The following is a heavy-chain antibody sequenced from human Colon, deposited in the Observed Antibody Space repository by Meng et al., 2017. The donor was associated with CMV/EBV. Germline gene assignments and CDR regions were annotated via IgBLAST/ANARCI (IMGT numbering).Heavy chain of an antibody. J-gene: IGHJ4*02. CDR2: ISSSGSTI. CDR1: GFTFSDYY. V-gene: IGHV3-11*01. Sequence: GESLKISCAASGFTFSDYYMSWIRQAPGKGLEWVSYISSSGSTIYYADSVKGRFTISRDNAKNTLYLQMNSLTAEDTAFYYCVKGAPFDSWGQGTLVTVSS. CDR3: VKGAPFDS.